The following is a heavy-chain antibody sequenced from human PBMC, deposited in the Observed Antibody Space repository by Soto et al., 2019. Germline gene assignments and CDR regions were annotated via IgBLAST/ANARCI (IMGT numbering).Heavy chain of an antibody. D-gene: IGHD3-22*01. J-gene: IGHJ3*02. CDR2: IYYSGST. V-gene: IGHV4-59*01. CDR1: GGSISSYY. CDR3: AGMDRVTMIVVVIPSAFNI. Sequence: TSETLSLTCTVSGGSISSYYWSWIRQPPGKGLEWIGYIYYSGSTNYNPSLKSRVTISVDTSKNQFSLMLSSVTAADTAVYYCAGMDRVTMIVVVIPSAFNIWGQRTMVTVSS.